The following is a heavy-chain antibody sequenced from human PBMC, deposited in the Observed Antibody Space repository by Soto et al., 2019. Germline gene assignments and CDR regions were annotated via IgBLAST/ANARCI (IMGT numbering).Heavy chain of an antibody. CDR2: IYYTGST. D-gene: IGHD5-12*01. V-gene: IGHV4-31*03. J-gene: IGHJ4*02. CDR3: ARDSGYDSKYLDY. Sequence: PSWCISLTCTVSGGSVGSGVFYWSWIRQHPGKGLEWIGYIYYTGSTYYNPSLKSRVTISVDTSKNQFSLKLSSVTAADTAVYYCARDSGYDSKYLDYWGQRTLVTVSS. CDR1: GGSVGSGVFY.